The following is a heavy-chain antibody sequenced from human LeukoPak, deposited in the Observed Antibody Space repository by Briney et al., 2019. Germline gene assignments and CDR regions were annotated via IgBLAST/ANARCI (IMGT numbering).Heavy chain of an antibody. J-gene: IGHJ6*04. Sequence: SVKVSCKASGGTFSSYAISWVRQAPGQGLEWMGGIIPIFGTANYAQKFQGRVTITADESTSTAYMELSSLRSEDTAVYYCARAPFSSSSWDLYYYGMDVWGKGTTVTVSS. CDR1: GGTFSSYA. CDR2: IIPIFGTA. D-gene: IGHD6-13*01. CDR3: ARAPFSSSSWDLYYYGMDV. V-gene: IGHV1-69*13.